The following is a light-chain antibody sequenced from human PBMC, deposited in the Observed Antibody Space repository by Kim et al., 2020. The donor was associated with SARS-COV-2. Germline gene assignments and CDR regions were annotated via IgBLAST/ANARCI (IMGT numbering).Light chain of an antibody. CDR1: QSVSSY. Sequence: EIVLTQSPATLSLSPGERATLSCRASQSVSSYLAWYQQKPGQAPRLLIYDASNRATGIPARFSGSGSGTDFTLTISSLEPEDFAVYYCQQRSNRPEWTFGQGTKVDIK. V-gene: IGKV3-11*01. J-gene: IGKJ1*01. CDR3: QQRSNRPEWT. CDR2: DAS.